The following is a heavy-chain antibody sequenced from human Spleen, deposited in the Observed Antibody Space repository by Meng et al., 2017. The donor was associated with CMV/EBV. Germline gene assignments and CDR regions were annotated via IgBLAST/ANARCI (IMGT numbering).Heavy chain of an antibody. D-gene: IGHD2-21*02. CDR2: MSGNTGFI. Sequence: GGSLRLSCAASGVTFEDFAMHWVRQTPGEGLEWLSGMSGNTGFIGYADSVKGRFTISRDNAKKTLSLQMDTLRTEDTALYYCVKGGGERVTFDAMDVWGQGTTVTVSS. CDR1: GVTFEDFA. J-gene: IGHJ6*02. V-gene: IGHV3-9*01. CDR3: VKGGGERVTFDAMDV.